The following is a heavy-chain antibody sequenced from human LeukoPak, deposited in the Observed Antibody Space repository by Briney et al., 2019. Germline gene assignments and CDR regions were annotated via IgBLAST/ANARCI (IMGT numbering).Heavy chain of an antibody. Sequence: PSETLSLTCAVSGYSISSGYHWGWIRQPPGKGLEWIGSIYHSGSTYYNPSLKSRVTISVDTAKNQFSLNLSSVTAADTAVYYCARLSLQRSLDHWGQGTLVTVSS. J-gene: IGHJ4*02. CDR1: GYSISSGYH. CDR2: IYHSGST. V-gene: IGHV4-38-2*01. CDR3: ARLSLQRSLDH. D-gene: IGHD5-24*01.